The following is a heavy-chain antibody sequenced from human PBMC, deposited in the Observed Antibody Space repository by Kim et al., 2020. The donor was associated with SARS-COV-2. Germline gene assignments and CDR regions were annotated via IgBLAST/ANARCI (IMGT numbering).Heavy chain of an antibody. D-gene: IGHD1-26*01. Sequence: AQKFQGRVTMTRDTSTSTVYMELSSLRSEDTAMYYCARGPSLLGATNFDYWGQGTLVTVSS. V-gene: IGHV1-46*01. J-gene: IGHJ4*02. CDR3: ARGPSLLGATNFDY.